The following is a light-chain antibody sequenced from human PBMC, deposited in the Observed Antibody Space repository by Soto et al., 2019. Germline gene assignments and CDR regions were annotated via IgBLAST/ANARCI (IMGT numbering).Light chain of an antibody. CDR3: CSYAGSSTSYV. V-gene: IGLV1-44*01. CDR1: SSNIGSKT. J-gene: IGLJ1*01. Sequence: QSVLTQPPSASGTPGQRVTISCSGSSSNIGSKTVNWYQQLPGTVPKLLIYNSYQRPSGVPNRFSGSKSGNTASLTISGLQAEDEADYYCCSYAGSSTSYVFGTGTKVTVL. CDR2: NSY.